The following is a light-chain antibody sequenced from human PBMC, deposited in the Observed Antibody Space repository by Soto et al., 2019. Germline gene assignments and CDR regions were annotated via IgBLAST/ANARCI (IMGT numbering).Light chain of an antibody. CDR3: TSYIVSSSTYV. J-gene: IGLJ1*01. CDR1: SSDVGGYNY. Sequence: QSALTQPASVSGSPGQSITISCTGTSSDVGGYNYVSWYQQHPGKAPKLIIFEVSNRPSGASNRFSGSKSGNTASLTISGLQAEDEADYYCTSYIVSSSTYVFGTGTKLTVL. CDR2: EVS. V-gene: IGLV2-14*01.